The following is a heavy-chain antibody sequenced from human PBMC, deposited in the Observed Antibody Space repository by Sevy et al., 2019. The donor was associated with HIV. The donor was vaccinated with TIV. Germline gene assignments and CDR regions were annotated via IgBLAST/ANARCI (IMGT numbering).Heavy chain of an antibody. CDR2: TYYRSKWYN. D-gene: IGHD6-13*01. CDR1: GDSVSSNSAA. J-gene: IGHJ6*03. Sequence: KQSQTLSLTCAISGDSVSSNSAAWNWIRQSPSSGLEWLGRTYYRSKWYNDYAVSVKSRITINPDTSKNQFSLQLNSVTPEDTAVYYCAKGGYSRGGGYYYYMDVWGKGTTVTVSS. CDR3: AKGGYSRGGGYYYYMDV. V-gene: IGHV6-1*01.